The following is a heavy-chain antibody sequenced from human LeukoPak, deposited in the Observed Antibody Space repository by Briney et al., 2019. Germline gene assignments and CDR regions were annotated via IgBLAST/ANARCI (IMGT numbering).Heavy chain of an antibody. Sequence: ASVKVSCKASGGTFSSYTISWVRQAPGQGLEWMGRIIPILGIANYAQKFQGRVTITADKSTSTAYMELSSLRSEDTAVYYCARDLCSSTSCSIDVAFDIWGQGTMVTVSS. CDR2: IIPILGIA. CDR3: ARDLCSSTSCSIDVAFDI. CDR1: GGTFSSYT. V-gene: IGHV1-69*04. J-gene: IGHJ3*02. D-gene: IGHD2-2*01.